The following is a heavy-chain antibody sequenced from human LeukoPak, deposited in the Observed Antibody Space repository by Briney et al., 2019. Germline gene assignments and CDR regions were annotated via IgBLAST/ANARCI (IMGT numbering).Heavy chain of an antibody. V-gene: IGHV1-46*01. CDR1: GYTFTNYY. Sequence: ASVKVSCKASGYTFTNYYIHWVRQAPGQGLEWMGIINPSGGSTTYAQKFQGRVTMTRDKSTRTVYMELSSLRSEETAAYYCARGGYSSPGGWFDPWGQGTLVTVSS. CDR3: ARGGYSSPGGWFDP. J-gene: IGHJ5*02. CDR2: INPSGGST. D-gene: IGHD6-13*01.